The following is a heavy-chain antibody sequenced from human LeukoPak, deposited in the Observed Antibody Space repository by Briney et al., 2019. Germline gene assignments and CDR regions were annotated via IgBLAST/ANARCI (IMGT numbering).Heavy chain of an antibody. V-gene: IGHV3-30*04. CDR1: GFTFSSYA. Sequence: GRSLRLSCAASGFTFSSYAMHWVRQAPGKGLEGVAVISYDGSNKYYADSVKGRFTISRDNSKNTLYLQMNSLRAEDTAVYYCARDLLRSSSWYRGPRFINDYWGQGTLVTVSS. CDR2: ISYDGSNK. D-gene: IGHD6-13*01. CDR3: ARDLLRSSSWYRGPRFINDY. J-gene: IGHJ4*02.